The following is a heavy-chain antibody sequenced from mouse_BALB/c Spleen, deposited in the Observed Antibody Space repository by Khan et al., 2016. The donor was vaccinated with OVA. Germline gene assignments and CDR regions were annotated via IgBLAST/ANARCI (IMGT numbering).Heavy chain of an antibody. D-gene: IGHD1-2*01. CDR1: GYSITSGYG. CDR2: ISYRGST. Sequence: VQLKQSGPGLVKPSQSLSLTCTVTGYSITSGYGWNWIRQFPGNKLEWMGYISYRGSTNYNSFLKSRISITRYTSKNQFFLQLKSMTTEDTATYYCARTARIEYWGQGTTLTVSS. V-gene: IGHV3-2*02. CDR3: ARTARIEY. J-gene: IGHJ2*01.